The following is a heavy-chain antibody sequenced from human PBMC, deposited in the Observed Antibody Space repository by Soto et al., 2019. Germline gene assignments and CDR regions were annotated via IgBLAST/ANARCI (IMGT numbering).Heavy chain of an antibody. V-gene: IGHV3-23*01. CDR2: ISGSGGST. CDR3: AKDQFLGIAARPTSSDY. CDR1: GFTFSSYA. J-gene: IGHJ4*02. Sequence: GGSLRLSCAASGFTFSSYAMSWVRQAPGKGLEWVSAISGSGGSTYYADSVKGRFTISRDNSKNTLYLQMNSLRAEDTAVYYCAKDQFLGIAARPTSSDYWGQGTLVTVSS. D-gene: IGHD6-6*01.